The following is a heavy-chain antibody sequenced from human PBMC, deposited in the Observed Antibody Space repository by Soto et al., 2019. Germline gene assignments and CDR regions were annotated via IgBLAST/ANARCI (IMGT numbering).Heavy chain of an antibody. Sequence: PSETLSLTCTVSGGSISSYYWSWIRQPPGKGLEWIGYIYYSGSTNYNPSLKSRVTISVDTSKNQFSLKLTSATAADTAVYYCARDKITGLFDYWGQGTLVTVS. CDR1: GGSISSYY. J-gene: IGHJ4*02. D-gene: IGHD2-8*02. CDR2: IYYSGST. V-gene: IGHV4-59*12. CDR3: ARDKITGLFDY.